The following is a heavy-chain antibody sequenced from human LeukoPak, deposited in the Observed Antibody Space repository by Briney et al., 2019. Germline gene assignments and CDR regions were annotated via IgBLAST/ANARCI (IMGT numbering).Heavy chain of an antibody. Sequence: PGGSLRLSCAASGFTFSSYEMNWVRQAPGKGLEWVSYISSSGSTIYYADSVKGRFTISRDNAKNSLYLQMNSLRAEDTAVYYCARGAGVVGGHSSGWYRGLIQRGYYFDYWGQGTLVTVSS. J-gene: IGHJ4*02. D-gene: IGHD6-19*01. CDR1: GFTFSSYE. CDR2: ISSSGSTI. V-gene: IGHV3-48*03. CDR3: ARGAGVVGGHSSGWYRGLIQRGYYFDY.